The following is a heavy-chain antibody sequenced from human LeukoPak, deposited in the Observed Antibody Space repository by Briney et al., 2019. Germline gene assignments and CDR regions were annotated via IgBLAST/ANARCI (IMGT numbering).Heavy chain of an antibody. V-gene: IGHV3-7*01. CDR2: IKQDGSEK. CDR1: GFTFSSYW. D-gene: IGHD5-12*01. Sequence: GGSLRLSCAASGFTFSSYWMSWVRQAPGKGLEWVANIKQDGSEKYYVDSVKGRFTISRDNAKNSLYLQMNSLRAEDTAVYYCARDRGGYSGYELSFDLWGRGTLVTVSS. J-gene: IGHJ2*01. CDR3: ARDRGGYSGYELSFDL.